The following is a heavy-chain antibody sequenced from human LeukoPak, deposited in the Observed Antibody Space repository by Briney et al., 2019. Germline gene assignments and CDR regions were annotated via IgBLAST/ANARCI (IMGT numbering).Heavy chain of an antibody. V-gene: IGHV4-39*07. D-gene: IGHD4-23*01. Sequence: SETLSLTCTVSGGSITSTSYYWGWIRQPPGKGLEWIGSVYFSGSSYYNPSLKSRVTISLGTSKNQFSLQLRSVTAADTAVYYCARAGGLNYYGGYSEFGYWGQGTLVTVSS. CDR1: GGSITSTSYY. CDR3: ARAGGLNYYGGYSEFGY. CDR2: VYFSGSS. J-gene: IGHJ4*02.